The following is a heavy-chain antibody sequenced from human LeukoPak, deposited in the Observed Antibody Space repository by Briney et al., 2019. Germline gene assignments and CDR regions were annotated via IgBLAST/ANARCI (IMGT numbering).Heavy chain of an antibody. J-gene: IGHJ3*02. CDR1: GYTFTGYY. CDR2: INPNSGGT. Sequence: ASVKVSCKASGYTFTGYYMHWVRQAPGQGLEWMGWINPNSGGTNYAQKFQGRVTMTRDTSISTAYMELSRLRSDDTAVYYCARDATPYDFWSGYYRPDAFDIWGQGTMVTVSS. D-gene: IGHD3-3*01. CDR3: ARDATPYDFWSGYYRPDAFDI. V-gene: IGHV1-2*02.